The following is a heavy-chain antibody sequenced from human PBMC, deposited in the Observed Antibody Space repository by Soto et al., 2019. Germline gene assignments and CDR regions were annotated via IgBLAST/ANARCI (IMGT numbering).Heavy chain of an antibody. CDR3: AKGGSSSWLRDAFDI. Sequence: EVQLVESGGGVVQPGRSLRISCAASGFSFDDYAMQWVRQAPGKGLEWVSGISSNSGRIGYADSVKGRFTISRDNAKNSLYLQMNSLRAEDTALYYCAKGGSSSWLRDAFDIWGQGTMVTVSS. CDR1: GFSFDDYA. CDR2: ISSNSGRI. D-gene: IGHD6-13*01. J-gene: IGHJ3*02. V-gene: IGHV3-9*01.